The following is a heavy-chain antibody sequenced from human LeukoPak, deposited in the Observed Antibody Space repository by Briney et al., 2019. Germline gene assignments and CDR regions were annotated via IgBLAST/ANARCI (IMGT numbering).Heavy chain of an antibody. Sequence: PGGSLRLSCAASGFTVSSNYMSWVRQAPGKGLEWVSGNSGSGGSTNYAEYVKGRFTISRDNSKNTLYLQMNSLRAEDTAVYYCAKDGINALTYYFDCWGQGTLVTVSS. D-gene: IGHD4/OR15-4a*01. V-gene: IGHV3-23*01. CDR1: GFTVSSNY. CDR3: AKDGINALTYYFDC. J-gene: IGHJ4*02. CDR2: NSGSGGST.